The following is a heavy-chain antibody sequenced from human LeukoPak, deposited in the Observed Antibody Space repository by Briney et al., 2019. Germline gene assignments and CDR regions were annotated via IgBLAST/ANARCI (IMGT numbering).Heavy chain of an antibody. CDR3: ARAAEMATIYYFDY. CDR1: GGTFSSYA. V-gene: IGHV1-69*13. D-gene: IGHD5-24*01. Sequence: GASVKVSCKASGGTFSSYAISWVRQAPGQGLEWMGGIIPIFGTANYAQKFQGRVTITADESTSTAFMELSSLRSEDTAVYYCARAAEMATIYYFDYWGQGTLVTVSS. J-gene: IGHJ4*02. CDR2: IIPIFGTA.